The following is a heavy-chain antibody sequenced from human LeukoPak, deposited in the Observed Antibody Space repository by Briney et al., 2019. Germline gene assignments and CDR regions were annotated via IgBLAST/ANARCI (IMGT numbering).Heavy chain of an antibody. Sequence: SETLSLTCTVSGGSISSYYWSWIRQPPGKGLEWIGYIYYSGSTNYNPSLKSRVTISVDTSKNQFSLKMRSVTAADTAVYYCARVRRIAAALGWFDPWGQGTLVTVSS. J-gene: IGHJ5*02. CDR1: GGSISSYY. V-gene: IGHV4-59*12. CDR3: ARVRRIAAALGWFDP. CDR2: IYYSGST. D-gene: IGHD6-13*01.